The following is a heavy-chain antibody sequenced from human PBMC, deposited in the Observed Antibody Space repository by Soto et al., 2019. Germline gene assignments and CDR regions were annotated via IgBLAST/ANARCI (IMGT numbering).Heavy chain of an antibody. D-gene: IGHD6-19*01. CDR1: GFTVSSNY. Sequence: GGSLRLSCAASGFTVSSNYMSWVRQAPGKGLEWVSVIYSGGSTYYADSVKGRFTISRDNSKNTLYLQMNSLRAEDTAVYYCARDWGSSAWQVWYYWGQGTLVTVSS. V-gene: IGHV3-53*01. J-gene: IGHJ4*02. CDR2: IYSGGST. CDR3: ARDWGSSAWQVWYY.